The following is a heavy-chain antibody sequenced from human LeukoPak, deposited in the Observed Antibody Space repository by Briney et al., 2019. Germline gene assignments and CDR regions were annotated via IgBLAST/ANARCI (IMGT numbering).Heavy chain of an antibody. D-gene: IGHD5-12*01. J-gene: IGHJ5*02. CDR3: AREIGYSGYDRPAAATNWFDP. CDR2: IYDIAIT. Sequence: SETLSLTCSVSGDSVTNGAYCWSWIRQPPGKGLEWIGYIYDIAITYQNPSLRSRLTISVDTSQNQFSLKLSSVTAADTAVYYCAREIGYSGYDRPAAATNWFDPWGQGTLVTVSS. CDR1: GDSVTNGAYC. V-gene: IGHV4-61*08.